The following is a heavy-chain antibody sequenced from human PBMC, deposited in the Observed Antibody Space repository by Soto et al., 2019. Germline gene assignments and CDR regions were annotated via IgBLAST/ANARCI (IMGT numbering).Heavy chain of an antibody. D-gene: IGHD3-22*01. J-gene: IGHJ6*02. CDR3: SSQGSRGYYLSWYYYYGMDV. Sequence: QLQLQESGPGLVKPSETLSLTRTVSGGSISSSSYYWGWIRQPPGKGLEWIGSIYYSGSTYYNPSLKSRVTISVHTSKIQVSLQLSPVTAPGPAVYYWSSQGSRGYYLSWYYYYGMDVWGQGTTVTVSS. V-gene: IGHV4-39*01. CDR1: GGSISSSSYY. CDR2: IYYSGST.